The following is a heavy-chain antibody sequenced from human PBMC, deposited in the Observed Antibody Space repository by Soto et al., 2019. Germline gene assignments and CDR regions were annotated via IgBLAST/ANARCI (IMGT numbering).Heavy chain of an antibody. D-gene: IGHD6-19*01. CDR2: IWYDGSNK. V-gene: IGHV3-33*01. CDR3: ARDGITPLTGYSSGWYLGY. J-gene: IGHJ4*02. Sequence: QVPLVESGGGVVQPGRSLRLSCAASGFTFSSYGMHWVRQAPGKGLEWVAVIWYDGSNKYYADSVKGRFTISRDNSKNTLYLQMNSLGAEDTAVYYCARDGITPLTGYSSGWYLGYWGQGTLVTVSS. CDR1: GFTFSSYG.